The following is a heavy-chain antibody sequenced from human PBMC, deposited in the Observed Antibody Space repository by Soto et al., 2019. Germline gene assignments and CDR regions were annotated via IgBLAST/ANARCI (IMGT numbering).Heavy chain of an antibody. V-gene: IGHV4-31*03. CDR2: IYYSGST. J-gene: IGHJ4*02. Sequence: PSETLSLTCTVSGGSISSGGYYWSWIRQHPGKGLEWIGYIYYSGSTYYNPSLKSRVTISVDTSKNQFSLKLSSVTAADTAVYYCASAYCSSTSCYRTHYSDYWGQGTLVTVSS. CDR1: GGSISSGGYY. CDR3: ASAYCSSTSCYRTHYSDY. D-gene: IGHD2-2*02.